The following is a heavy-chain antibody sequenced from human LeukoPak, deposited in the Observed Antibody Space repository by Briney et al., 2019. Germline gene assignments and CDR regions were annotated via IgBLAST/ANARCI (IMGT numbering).Heavy chain of an antibody. CDR3: ARDIVYYYMDV. CDR1: GFTFSDYY. J-gene: IGHJ6*03. V-gene: IGHV3-11*01. Sequence: GGSLRLSCAASGFTFSDYYMSWIRQAPGKGLEWVSYISSSGSTIYYADSVKGRFTISRDNAKNSLYLQLNSLRAEDTAVYYCARDIVYYYMDVWGKGTTVTVSS. D-gene: IGHD2-15*01. CDR2: ISSSGSTI.